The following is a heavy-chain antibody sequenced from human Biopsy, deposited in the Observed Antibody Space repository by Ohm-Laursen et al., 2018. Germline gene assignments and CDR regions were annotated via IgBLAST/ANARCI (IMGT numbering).Heavy chain of an antibody. CDR2: IYTSGIT. J-gene: IGHJ6*02. CDR3: VRGVDYYDPYHYYALDV. V-gene: IGHV4-4*07. CDR1: GGSLSSYS. Sequence: TLSLTWTVSGGSLSSYSWSWIRQPAGKGLEWIGQIYTSGITNYNPSLKSRVTMSVDTSKNKFSLKVRSVTAADTAVYYCVRGVDYYDPYHYYALDVWGQGTTVTVSS. D-gene: IGHD3-22*01.